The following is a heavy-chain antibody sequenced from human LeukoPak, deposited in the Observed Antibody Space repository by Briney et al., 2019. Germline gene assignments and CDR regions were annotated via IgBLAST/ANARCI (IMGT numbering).Heavy chain of an antibody. CDR2: ISSSSSYI. Sequence: GGSLRLSCAASGFTFSSYSMNWVRQAPGKGLEWVSSISSSSSYIYYAESVKGRFTISRDNAKNTLYLQMNSLRAEDTAVYSCAKVYSNDAFDIWGQGTMVTVSS. J-gene: IGHJ3*02. D-gene: IGHD4-11*01. CDR3: AKVYSNDAFDI. CDR1: GFTFSSYS. V-gene: IGHV3-21*01.